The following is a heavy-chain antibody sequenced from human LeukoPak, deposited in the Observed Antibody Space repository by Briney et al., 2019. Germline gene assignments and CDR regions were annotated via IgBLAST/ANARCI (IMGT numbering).Heavy chain of an antibody. J-gene: IGHJ6*03. D-gene: IGHD3-22*01. CDR1: GFTFSSYS. CDR3: ARDFSDVKGGDSGDYYYYYYMDV. Sequence: PGGSLRLSCAASGFTFSSYSMNWVRQAPGKGLEWVSSISSSSSHIYYADSVKGRFTISRDNAKNSLYLQMNSLRAEDTAVYYCARDFSDVKGGDSGDYYYYYYMDVWGKGTTVTISS. V-gene: IGHV3-21*01. CDR2: ISSSSSHI.